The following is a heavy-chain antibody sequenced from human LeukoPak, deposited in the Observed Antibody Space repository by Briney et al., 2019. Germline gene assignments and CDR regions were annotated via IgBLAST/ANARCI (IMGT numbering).Heavy chain of an antibody. Sequence: GGSLRLSCAASGFTFSSYWMSWVRQAPGKGLEWVANIKQDGSEKYYVDSVKGRFTISRDNAKNSLYLEMNSLRAEDTAVYYCAKDLADPRFDPWGQGTLVTVSS. CDR1: GFTFSSYW. D-gene: IGHD2-21*01. CDR2: IKQDGSEK. CDR3: AKDLADPRFDP. J-gene: IGHJ5*02. V-gene: IGHV3-7*03.